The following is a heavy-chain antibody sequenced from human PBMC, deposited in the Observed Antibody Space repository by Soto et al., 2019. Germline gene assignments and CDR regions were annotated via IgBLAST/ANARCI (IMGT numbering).Heavy chain of an antibody. D-gene: IGHD5-12*01. Sequence: QVQLQQWGAGLLKPSETLSLTCAVYGGSFRGYYWSWIRQPPGKGLEWIGEINHSGSTNYNPSVKSRVTISVDTSKNQFSLKLSSVTAADTAVYYCARGMGYGKYYFDYWGQGTLVNVSS. CDR3: ARGMGYGKYYFDY. CDR1: GGSFRGYY. J-gene: IGHJ4*02. CDR2: INHSGST. V-gene: IGHV4-34*01.